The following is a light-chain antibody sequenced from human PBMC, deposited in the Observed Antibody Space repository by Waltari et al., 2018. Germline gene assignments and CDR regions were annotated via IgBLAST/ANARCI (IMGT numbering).Light chain of an antibody. Sequence: DIQMIQSPSALSTSVGYTVTIPCRASQSISSWLDWYQKKPGKAPKSLIYKASSLQSGVPSRFSGSGSGTEFTLTIRSLQPEDFATYYCLQYSSSPWTFGQGTKVEIK. V-gene: IGKV1D-16*01. J-gene: IGKJ1*01. CDR1: QSISSW. CDR3: LQYSSSPWT. CDR2: KAS.